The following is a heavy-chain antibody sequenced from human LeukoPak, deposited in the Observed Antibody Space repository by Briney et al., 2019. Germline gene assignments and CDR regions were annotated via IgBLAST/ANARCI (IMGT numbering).Heavy chain of an antibody. CDR1: GFTFSSYA. D-gene: IGHD6-13*01. Sequence: GGSLRLSCAASGFTFSSYAMSWVRQPPGKGLEWVSAISGSGGSTYFADSVKGRFTISRDNSKNTLYLQMNSLRAEDTAVYYCAKRPRIAASGTAEYFQHWGQGTLVTVSS. CDR2: ISGSGGST. CDR3: AKRPRIAASGTAEYFQH. J-gene: IGHJ1*01. V-gene: IGHV3-23*01.